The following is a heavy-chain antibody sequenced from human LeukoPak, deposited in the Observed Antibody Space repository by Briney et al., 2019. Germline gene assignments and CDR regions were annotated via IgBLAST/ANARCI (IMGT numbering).Heavy chain of an antibody. CDR2: IMPLFNTA. Sequence: SVKVSCKASGGTFSSYSITWVRQAPGQGLEWMGGIMPLFNTANYAQQFQGRVTITTDEPTSTAYMELSSLRFEDTAMYYCARVDRYHYYLDVWGKGTTVTVSS. CDR1: GGTFSSYS. CDR3: ARVDRYHYYLDV. V-gene: IGHV1-69*05. J-gene: IGHJ6*03.